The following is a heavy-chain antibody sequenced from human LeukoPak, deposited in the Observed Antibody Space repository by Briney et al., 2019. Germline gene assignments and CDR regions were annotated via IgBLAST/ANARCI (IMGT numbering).Heavy chain of an antibody. Sequence: SETLSLTCTVSGGSISSSSYYWSWIRQPPGKGLEWIGYIYYSGSTNYNPSLKSRVTISVDTSKNQFSLKLSSVTAADTAVYYCARGRGSSPTWGQGTLVTVSS. CDR3: ARGRGSSPT. J-gene: IGHJ5*02. V-gene: IGHV4-61*01. CDR1: GGSISSSSYY. D-gene: IGHD6-6*01. CDR2: IYYSGST.